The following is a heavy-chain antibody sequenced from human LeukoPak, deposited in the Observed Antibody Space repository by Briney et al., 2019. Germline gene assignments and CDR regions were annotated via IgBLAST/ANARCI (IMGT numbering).Heavy chain of an antibody. J-gene: IGHJ4*02. V-gene: IGHV4-38-2*02. Sequence: PSETLSLTCTVSGYSISSGYYWGWIRQPPGKGLEWIGSLYHSGSTYYNPSLKSRVTISVDTSKNQFSLKLSSVTAADTAVYYCARGRYYFDYWGQGTLVTVSS. CDR2: LYHSGST. D-gene: IGHD3-3*01. CDR3: ARGRYYFDY. CDR1: GYSISSGYY.